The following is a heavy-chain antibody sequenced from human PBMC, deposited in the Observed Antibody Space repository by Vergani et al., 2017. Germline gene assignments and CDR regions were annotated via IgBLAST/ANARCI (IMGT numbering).Heavy chain of an antibody. Sequence: QVQLVESGGGLVKPGGSLRLSCAASGFTFSDYYMSWIRQAPGKGLEWVSYISSSSSYTNYADSVKGRFTISRDNAKNSLYLQMNSLRAEDTAVYYCARVRGLLWFGEPPYFDYWGQGTLVTVSS. CDR1: GFTFSDYY. V-gene: IGHV3-11*06. J-gene: IGHJ4*02. CDR3: ARVRGLLWFGEPPYFDY. CDR2: ISSSSSYT. D-gene: IGHD3-10*01.